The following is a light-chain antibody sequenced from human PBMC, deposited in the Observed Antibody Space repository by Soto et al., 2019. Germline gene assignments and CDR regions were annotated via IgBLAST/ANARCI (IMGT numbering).Light chain of an antibody. CDR3: QQANTFPVT. CDR2: GVS. J-gene: IGKJ3*01. V-gene: IGKV1D-12*01. Sequence: DVQMTQSPSSVSASVGDRVTITCRASQGVGNWLAWYQQKPGTAPKLLVYGVSRLQSRVPSRFSGNGSGTDFTLTISSLQPEDVATYSCQQANTFPVTFGPGTKVDIK. CDR1: QGVGNW.